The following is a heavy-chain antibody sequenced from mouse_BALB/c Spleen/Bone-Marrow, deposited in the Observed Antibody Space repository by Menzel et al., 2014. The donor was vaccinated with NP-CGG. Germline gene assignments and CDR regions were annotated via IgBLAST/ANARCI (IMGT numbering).Heavy chain of an antibody. V-gene: IGHV14-3*02. J-gene: IGHJ4*01. CDR1: GFNIXDTY. Sequence: VQLKHSGAELVKPGASVKLSCTVSGFNIXDTYMHWVKQRPEQGLEWNGRIDPANGNTKYDPKFQGKATITADTSSNTAYLQLSSLTSEDTAVYYCASATTATFYAMDYWGQGTSVTVSS. D-gene: IGHD1-2*01. CDR2: IDPANGNT. CDR3: ASATTATFYAMDY.